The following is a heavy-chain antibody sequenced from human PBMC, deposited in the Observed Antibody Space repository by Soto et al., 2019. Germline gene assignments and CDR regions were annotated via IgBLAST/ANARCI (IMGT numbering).Heavy chain of an antibody. CDR2: INYSGTT. Sequence: QVQLQESGPGLVKPSQTLSLTCTVSGGSISSGGYYWSWIRQHPGKGLEWIGYINYSGTTYYNPSLKSRVTISVDTSKNQFSLKLSSVTAADTAVYYCAREKKVRGEEIDPWGQGTLVTVSS. V-gene: IGHV4-31*03. D-gene: IGHD3-10*01. CDR3: AREKKVRGEEIDP. CDR1: GGSISSGGYY. J-gene: IGHJ5*02.